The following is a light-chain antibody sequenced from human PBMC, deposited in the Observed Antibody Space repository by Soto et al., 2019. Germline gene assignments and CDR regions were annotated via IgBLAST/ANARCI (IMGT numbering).Light chain of an antibody. Sequence: QSALTQPASVSGSPGQSITISCTGTSSDVGGYNYVSWYQQHPGKAPKLMIYEVSNRPSGVSNRFSGSKSGYTASLTVSGLQTEDEADYYCQTWGTDSWVFGAGTKVTVL. J-gene: IGLJ3*02. V-gene: IGLV2-14*01. CDR1: SSDVGGYNY. CDR2: EVS. CDR3: QTWGTDSWV.